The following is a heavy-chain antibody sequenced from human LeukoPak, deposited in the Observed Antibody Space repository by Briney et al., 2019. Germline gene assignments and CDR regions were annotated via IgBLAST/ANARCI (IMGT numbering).Heavy chain of an antibody. CDR1: GFTFSDYY. CDR2: ISSSGSSI. V-gene: IGHV3-11*04. J-gene: IGHJ6*03. D-gene: IGHD6-13*01. CDR3: AKDPAAAETESYYYYMDV. Sequence: GGSLRLSCAASGFTFSDYYMNWIRQAPGKGLEWVSYISSSGSSIYYADSVKGRFTISRDNSKNTLYLQMNSLRAEDTAVYYCAKDPAAAETESYYYYMDVWGKGTTVTVSS.